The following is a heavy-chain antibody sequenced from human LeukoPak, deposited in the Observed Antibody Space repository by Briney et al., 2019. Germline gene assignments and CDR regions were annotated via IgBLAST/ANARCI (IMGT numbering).Heavy chain of an antibody. CDR2: IIPILGIA. D-gene: IGHD6-13*01. J-gene: IGHJ3*02. CDR1: GGTFSSYA. V-gene: IGHV1-69*04. Sequence: GASVKVSCKASGGTFSSYAISWVRQAPGQGLEWMGRIIPILGIANYAQKFQGRVTITADKSTSTAYMELSSLRSEDTAVYYCATVQQLVLAAGAFDIWGQGTMVTVSS. CDR3: ATVQQLVLAAGAFDI.